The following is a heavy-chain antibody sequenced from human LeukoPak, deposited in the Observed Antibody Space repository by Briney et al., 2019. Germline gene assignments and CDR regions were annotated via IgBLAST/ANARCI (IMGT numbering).Heavy chain of an antibody. J-gene: IGHJ4*02. CDR3: ARENTQWELLPTEIDY. CDR1: GFTFSSYS. CDR2: ISSSSSYI. D-gene: IGHD1-26*01. Sequence: GGSLRLSCAASGFTFSSYSMNWVRQAPGKGLEWVSSISSSSSYIYYADSVKGRFTTSRDNAKNSLYLQMNSLRAEDTAVYYCARENTQWELLPTEIDYWGQGTLVTVSS. V-gene: IGHV3-21*01.